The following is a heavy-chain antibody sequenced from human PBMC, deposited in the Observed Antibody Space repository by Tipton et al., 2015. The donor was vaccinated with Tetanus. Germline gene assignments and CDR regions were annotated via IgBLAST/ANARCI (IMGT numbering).Heavy chain of an antibody. CDR3: TRSHRADYFYGMDV. CDR1: GFTFDDHA. Sequence: SLRLSCAASGFTFDDHAMHWVRQAPGKGLEWVSLISWDARVTYYSDAVKGRFTISRDNRQGSLYLQMDSLRSEDTALYFCTRSHRADYFYGMDVWGQGTTATVSS. V-gene: IGHV3-43*01. J-gene: IGHJ6*02. CDR2: ISWDARVT. D-gene: IGHD1-14*01.